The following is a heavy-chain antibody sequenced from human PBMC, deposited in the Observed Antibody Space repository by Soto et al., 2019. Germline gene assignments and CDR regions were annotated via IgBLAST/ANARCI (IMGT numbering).Heavy chain of an antibody. CDR1: GGTFSSYA. J-gene: IGHJ6*02. Sequence: GASVKVSCKASGGTFSSYAISWVRQAPGQGLEWMGGIIPIFGTANYAQKFQGRVTITADESTSTAYMELSSLRSEDTAVYYCARAGLSRITGNYYYYGMDVWGQGTTVTVSS. CDR2: IIPIFGTA. V-gene: IGHV1-69*13. D-gene: IGHD1-20*01. CDR3: ARAGLSRITGNYYYYGMDV.